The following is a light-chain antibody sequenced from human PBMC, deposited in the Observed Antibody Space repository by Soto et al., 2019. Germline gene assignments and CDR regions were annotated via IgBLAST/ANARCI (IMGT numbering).Light chain of an antibody. CDR1: QSISAW. CDR3: QQYENFPIT. J-gene: IGKJ5*01. CDR2: DAS. V-gene: IGKV1-33*01. Sequence: DIQMTQSPSTLSASVGDRVSINCRASQSISAWLAWYQQKPGKAPRLLIYDASNMEKGVPSRFTGSGSGTDFILTISSLQPEDIATYYCQQYENFPITFGQGTRLEIK.